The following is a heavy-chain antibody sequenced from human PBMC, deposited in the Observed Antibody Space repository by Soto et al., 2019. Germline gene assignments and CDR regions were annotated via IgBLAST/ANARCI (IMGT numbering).Heavy chain of an antibody. CDR2: ISSSGTTI. V-gene: IGHV3-11*01. CDR3: ARVLMGGNSGPYFQH. CDR1: GFNFRDYD. D-gene: IGHD2-8*01. J-gene: IGHJ1*01. Sequence: GGSQRLSCAAAGFNFRDYDMSWIRQAPGEGLEWVSYISSSGTTIYYADSVKGRFTISRDNAKNSLYLQMNSLRAEDTAVYYCARVLMGGNSGPYFQHWGQGTLVTVSS.